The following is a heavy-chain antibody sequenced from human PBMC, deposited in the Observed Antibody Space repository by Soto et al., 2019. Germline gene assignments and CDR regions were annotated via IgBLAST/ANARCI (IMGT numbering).Heavy chain of an antibody. CDR3: ARDKRDLRFLEWSYYYDY. CDR1: GFTFSTYA. V-gene: IGHV3-23*01. J-gene: IGHJ4*02. CDR2: IGNSGGIT. D-gene: IGHD3-3*01. Sequence: GGSLRLSCAASGFTFSTYAISWVRQAPGKGLEWVSTIGNSGGITYYADSVKGRFTISRDNSKNTLYLQMNSLRAEDTAVYYCARDKRDLRFLEWSYYYDYWGQGSLVTVSS.